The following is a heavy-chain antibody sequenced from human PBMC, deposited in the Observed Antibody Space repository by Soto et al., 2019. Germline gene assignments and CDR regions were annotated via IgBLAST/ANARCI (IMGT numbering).Heavy chain of an antibody. Sequence: GGSLRLSCAASGFTFSSYSMNWVRQAPGKGLEWVSSISSSSSYIYYADSVKGRFTISRDNAKNSLYLQMNSLRAEDTAVYYCARDRRGYSGYDLLGLRTVTTSRYFDYWGQGTLVTVSS. CDR2: ISSSSSYI. V-gene: IGHV3-21*01. CDR3: ARDRRGYSGYDLLGLRTVTTSRYFDY. D-gene: IGHD5-12*01. J-gene: IGHJ4*02. CDR1: GFTFSSYS.